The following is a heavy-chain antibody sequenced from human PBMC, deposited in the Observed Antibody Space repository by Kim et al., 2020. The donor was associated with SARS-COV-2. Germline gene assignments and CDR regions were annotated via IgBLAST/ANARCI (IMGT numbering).Heavy chain of an antibody. CDR3: AKAVGQSSGGIDY. Sequence: GGSLRLSCAASGFTFSIYAMSWVRQAPGKGLEWVSVIYSAGYSTNYAEYNVDSVKGRFTISRDNSKNTLYLQMNDLRADDTAVYFCAKAVGQSSGGIDY. V-gene: IGHV3-23*03. D-gene: IGHD6-19*01. J-gene: IGHJ4*01. CDR2: IYSAGYST. CDR1: GFTFSIYA.